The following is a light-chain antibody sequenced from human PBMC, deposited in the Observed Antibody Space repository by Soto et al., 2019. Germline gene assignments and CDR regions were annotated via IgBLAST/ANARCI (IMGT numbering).Light chain of an antibody. J-gene: IGLJ3*02. CDR2: LEGSGSY. Sequence: QPVLTQSSSASASLGSSVKRTCTLSSGHSSYIITWHQQQPGKAPRYLMNLEGSGSYNKGSGVPDRFSGSSSGADRYLTISNLQFEDEADYYCETWDSNTRVFGGGTKLTVL. CDR3: ETWDSNTRV. V-gene: IGLV4-60*02. CDR1: SGHSSYI.